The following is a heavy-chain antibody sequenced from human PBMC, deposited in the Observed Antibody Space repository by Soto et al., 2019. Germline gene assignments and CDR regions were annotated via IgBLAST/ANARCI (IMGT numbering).Heavy chain of an antibody. Sequence: SVKVSCKASGGTFSSYAISWVRQAPGQGLEWMGGIIPIFGTANYAQKFQGRVTITADESTSTAYMELISLRSEDTAVYYCAREVEVAAVYCGMDVWGQGTTVTVSS. J-gene: IGHJ6*02. V-gene: IGHV1-69*13. D-gene: IGHD6-13*01. CDR2: IIPIFGTA. CDR1: GGTFSSYA. CDR3: AREVEVAAVYCGMDV.